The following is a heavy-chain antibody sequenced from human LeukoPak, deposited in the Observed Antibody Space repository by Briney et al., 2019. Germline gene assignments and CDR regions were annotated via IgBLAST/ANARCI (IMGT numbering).Heavy chain of an antibody. CDR1: GFTFNTYS. CDR2: ISYSGTSI. CDR3: ATSANGVQLWRSLRY. D-gene: IGHD1-1*01. Sequence: GGSLRLSCVASGFTFNTYSMNWVRQAPGKGLGWVSYISYSGTSIYYADSVKGRFTISRDSAKNSLYLQINSLRAEDTAVYYCATSANGVQLWRSLRYWGQGTLVTVSS. V-gene: IGHV3-48*01. J-gene: IGHJ4*02.